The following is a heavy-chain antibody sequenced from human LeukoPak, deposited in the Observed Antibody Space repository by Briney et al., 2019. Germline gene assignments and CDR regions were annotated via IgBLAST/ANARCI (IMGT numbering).Heavy chain of an antibody. V-gene: IGHV3-30*02. D-gene: IGHD3-10*02. Sequence: GGSLRLSCAASGFTFSTYGMHWVRQAPGKGLEWVAYIQYDRSNQQYAGSVKGRFSISRDNSKNTLYLQMNSLRAEDTAVYYCAGLGITMIGGVWGKGTTVTISS. CDR1: GFTFSTYG. CDR2: IQYDRSNQ. J-gene: IGHJ6*04. CDR3: AGLGITMIGGV.